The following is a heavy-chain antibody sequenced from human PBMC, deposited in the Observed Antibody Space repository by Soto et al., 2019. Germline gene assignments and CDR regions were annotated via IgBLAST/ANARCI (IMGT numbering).Heavy chain of an antibody. CDR2: IYSGGST. CDR1: GVTVSSNY. V-gene: IGHV3-53*01. Sequence: GGSLRLSCAASGVTVSSNYMSWVRQAPGKGLEWVSVIYSGGSTYYADSVKGRFTISRHNFKNTVYLQMNSLRDEDTGVYYCEWSVRPLNLFASWGQGTLVIGSS. D-gene: IGHD2-15*01. CDR3: EWSVRPLNLFAS. J-gene: IGHJ5*01.